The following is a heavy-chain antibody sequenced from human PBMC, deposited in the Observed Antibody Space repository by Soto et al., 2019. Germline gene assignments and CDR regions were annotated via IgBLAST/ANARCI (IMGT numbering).Heavy chain of an antibody. CDR3: ARDRLGYCSGGSCYYTDY. CDR2: IIPIFGTA. V-gene: IGHV1-69*06. J-gene: IGHJ4*02. D-gene: IGHD2-15*01. Sequence: QVQLVQSGAEVKKPGSSVKVSCKASGGTFSSYAISWVRQAPGQGLEWMGGIIPIFGTANYAQKFQGRVTITADKSTSTAYMELSSLRSEDTAVYYCARDRLGYCSGGSCYYTDYWGQGTLVTVSS. CDR1: GGTFSSYA.